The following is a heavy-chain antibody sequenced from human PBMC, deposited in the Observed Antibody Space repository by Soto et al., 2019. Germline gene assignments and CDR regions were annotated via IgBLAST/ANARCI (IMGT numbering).Heavy chain of an antibody. J-gene: IGHJ6*02. Sequence: SVKVSCKASGGTFSSYAVSWVRQAPGQGLEWMGVIIPLLNTPKYVQKFQGRVTITADASATTAYMELSSLRSEDTAVYYCARESSSPNYYYYGMDVWGQGTTVTV. CDR2: IIPLLNTP. V-gene: IGHV1-69*13. CDR1: GGTFSSYA. CDR3: ARESSSPNYYYYGMDV. D-gene: IGHD6-6*01.